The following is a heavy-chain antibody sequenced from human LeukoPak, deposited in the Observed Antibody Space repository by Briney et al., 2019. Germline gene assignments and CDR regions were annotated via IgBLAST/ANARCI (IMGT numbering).Heavy chain of an antibody. CDR1: GFTFSSYE. CDR3: ARDGRYYYDSSGYPDY. V-gene: IGHV3-48*03. D-gene: IGHD3-22*01. CDR2: ISSSGSTI. Sequence: GGSLRLSCAASGFTFSSYEMNWVRQAPGKGLEWVSYISSSGSTIYYADSVKGRFTISRDNAKNSLYLQMNSLRAEDTAVYYCARDGRYYYDSSGYPDYWGQGTLVILSS. J-gene: IGHJ4*02.